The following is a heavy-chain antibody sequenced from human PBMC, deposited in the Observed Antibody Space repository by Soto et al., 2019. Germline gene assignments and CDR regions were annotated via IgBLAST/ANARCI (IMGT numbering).Heavy chain of an antibody. CDR2: IYHTGST. D-gene: IGHD6-6*01. CDR1: GGSVNSDNYY. J-gene: IGHJ4*02. Sequence: SETLSLTCTVSGGSVNSDNYYWGWIRQPPGRGLDWIGYIYHTGSTNYNPSLNSRVTISVDTSRNQFSLKLNSVTAADTAVYYCAREFSNSPEAFDSWGQGTLVTVSS. V-gene: IGHV4-61*01. CDR3: AREFSNSPEAFDS.